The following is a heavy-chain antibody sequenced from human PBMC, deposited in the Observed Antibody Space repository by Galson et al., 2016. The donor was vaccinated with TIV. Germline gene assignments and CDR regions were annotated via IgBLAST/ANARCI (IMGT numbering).Heavy chain of an antibody. CDR2: IYYSGST. J-gene: IGHJ5*02. V-gene: IGHV4-31*03. D-gene: IGHD1-26*01. CDR3: ARDAVGATPYNWFDP. Sequence: TLSLTCSVSGDSISSGSFYWTWIRQHPGKGLEWIGYIYYSGSTYYNPSLKSRVTISVDTSKNQFSLKLSSVTAADTAVYYCARDAVGATPYNWFDPWGQGTLVTVSS. CDR1: GDSISSGSFY.